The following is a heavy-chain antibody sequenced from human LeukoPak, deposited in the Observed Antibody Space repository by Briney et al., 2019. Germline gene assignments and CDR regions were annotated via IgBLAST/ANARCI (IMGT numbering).Heavy chain of an antibody. CDR3: ARDLMGCSSTSCYEQFDY. CDR2: IYSGGST. Sequence: GGSLRLSCAASGLTVSGNYMTWVRQAPGKGLEWVSVIYSGGSTYYADSVKGRFTISRDNSKNTLYLQMDSLRAEDTAVYYYARDLMGCSSTSCYEQFDYWGQGTLVTVSS. V-gene: IGHV3-66*02. D-gene: IGHD2-2*01. J-gene: IGHJ4*02. CDR1: GLTVSGNY.